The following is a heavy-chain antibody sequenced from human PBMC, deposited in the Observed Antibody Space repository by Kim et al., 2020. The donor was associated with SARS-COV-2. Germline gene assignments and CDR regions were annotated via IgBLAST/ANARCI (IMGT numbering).Heavy chain of an antibody. J-gene: IGHJ3*02. V-gene: IGHV4-59*08. Sequence: SETLSLTCTVSGGSVSPYYWSWIRQPPGKGLEWIAYIYYEGSTNYNPSLNGRVTISIDTSRYQFSMRLRSATATDSAVYYCARLAYGDSNEPYAFDIWGQGTLVTVSS. CDR1: GGSVSPYY. D-gene: IGHD4-17*01. CDR2: IYYEGST. CDR3: ARLAYGDSNEPYAFDI.